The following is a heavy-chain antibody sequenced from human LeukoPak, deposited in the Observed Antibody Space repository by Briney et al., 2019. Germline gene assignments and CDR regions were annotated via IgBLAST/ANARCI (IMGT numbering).Heavy chain of an antibody. D-gene: IGHD1-7*01. CDR2: ISSSSSYI. Sequence: PGGSLRLSCAASGFTFSNAWMNWVRQAPGKGLEWVSSISSSSSYIYYADSVKGRFTISRDNAKNPLYLQMNSLRAEDTAVYYCARDDWNYEGEPVDYWGQGTLVTVSS. CDR3: ARDDWNYEGEPVDY. J-gene: IGHJ4*02. V-gene: IGHV3-21*01. CDR1: GFTFSNAW.